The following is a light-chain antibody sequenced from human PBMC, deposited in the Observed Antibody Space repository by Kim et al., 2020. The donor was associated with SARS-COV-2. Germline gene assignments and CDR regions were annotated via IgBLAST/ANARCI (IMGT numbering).Light chain of an antibody. V-gene: IGKV1-39*01. Sequence: DIEMTQSPSALSASVGDRLTITCRATQSVSINLNWYQQRPGKAPRLLIYGASTLQSGVPSRFSGSGSGTGFTLTISSLQPEDFAIYYCQQTFSTQYSFGQGTKLEI. CDR3: QQTFSTQYS. J-gene: IGKJ2*03. CDR1: QSVSIN. CDR2: GAS.